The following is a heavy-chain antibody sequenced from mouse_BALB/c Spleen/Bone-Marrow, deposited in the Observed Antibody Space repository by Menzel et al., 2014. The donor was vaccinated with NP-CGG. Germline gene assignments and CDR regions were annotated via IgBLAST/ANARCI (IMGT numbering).Heavy chain of an antibody. CDR2: IDSANGNT. J-gene: IGHJ2*01. D-gene: IGHD1-1*01. Sequence: VQLQQSGAELVKPGASVKLSCTASGFNIKDTYMHWVKQRPEQGLEWIGRIDSANGNTKYDPKFQGKATITADTSSNTAYLQLSSLTSEDTAVYYCARSYGSGPFDYWGQGTTLTVSS. V-gene: IGHV14-3*02. CDR1: GFNIKDTY. CDR3: ARSYGSGPFDY.